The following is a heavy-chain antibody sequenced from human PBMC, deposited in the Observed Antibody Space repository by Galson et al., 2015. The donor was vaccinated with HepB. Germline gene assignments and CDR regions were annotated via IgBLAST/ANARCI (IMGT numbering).Heavy chain of an antibody. Sequence: SVKVSCKASGYTFTGYYMHWVRQAPGQGLEWMGRINPNSGGTNYAQKFQGRVTMTRDTSISTAYMELSRLRSDDTAVYYCARDIGSSRQYNWFDPWGQGTLVTVSS. CDR2: INPNSGGT. V-gene: IGHV1-2*06. J-gene: IGHJ5*02. CDR3: ARDIGSSRQYNWFDP. CDR1: GYTFTGYY. D-gene: IGHD6-6*01.